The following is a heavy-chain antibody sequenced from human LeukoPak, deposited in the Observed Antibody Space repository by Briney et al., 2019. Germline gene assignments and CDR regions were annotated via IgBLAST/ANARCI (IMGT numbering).Heavy chain of an antibody. V-gene: IGHV3-30*02. CDR2: IRYDGSNK. Sequence: PGGSLRLSCAASGFTFSSYGMHWVRQAPGKGLEWVAFIRYDGSNKYYADSVKGRFTISRDNSKNTLYLQMNSLRAEDTAVYYCAKVHDYGDYYPDYWGQGTLVTVSS. CDR3: AKVHDYGDYYPDY. J-gene: IGHJ4*02. D-gene: IGHD4-17*01. CDR1: GFTFSSYG.